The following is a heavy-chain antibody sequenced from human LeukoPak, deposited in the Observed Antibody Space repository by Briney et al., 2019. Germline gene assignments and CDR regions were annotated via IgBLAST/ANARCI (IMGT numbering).Heavy chain of an antibody. CDR3: ARDGSSWTYYFDY. V-gene: IGHV3-7*01. CDR1: GFTFSSYS. D-gene: IGHD6-13*01. J-gene: IGHJ4*02. Sequence: PGGSLRLSCAASGFTFSSYSMNWVRQAPGKGLEWVANIKQDGSEKYYVDSVKGRFTISRDNAKNSLYLQMNSLRAEDTAVYYCARDGSSWTYYFDYWGQGTLVTVSS. CDR2: IKQDGSEK.